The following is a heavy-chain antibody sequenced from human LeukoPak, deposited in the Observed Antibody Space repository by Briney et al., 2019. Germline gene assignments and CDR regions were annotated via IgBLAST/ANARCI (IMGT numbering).Heavy chain of an antibody. CDR3: AREILEPGKTHEY. D-gene: IGHD1-1*01. J-gene: IGHJ4*02. CDR2: IKEDGSEK. CDR1: GFTFSNYW. Sequence: GGSLRLSCVASGFTFSNYWMSWVRQAPGRGLECVANIKEDGSEKYYVDSVKGRFTISRDNAKNSLYLQMNSLRAEDTAVYYCAREILEPGKTHEYWGQGTLVTVSS. V-gene: IGHV3-7*01.